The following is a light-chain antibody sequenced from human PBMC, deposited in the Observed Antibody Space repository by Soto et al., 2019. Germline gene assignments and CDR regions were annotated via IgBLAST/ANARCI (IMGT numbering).Light chain of an antibody. CDR2: GAS. CDR1: QSVSSSSY. V-gene: IGKV3-20*01. CDR3: RQYCSSPSYT. J-gene: IGKJ2*01. Sequence: EIVLTQSPGTLSLSPGERATLSCRASQSVSSSSYLAWYQQKPGQAPRLLIYGASSRATGIPDRFSGSGSATDFTLNISRLEPEDFAVYYCRQYCSSPSYTFGQGTKLEIK.